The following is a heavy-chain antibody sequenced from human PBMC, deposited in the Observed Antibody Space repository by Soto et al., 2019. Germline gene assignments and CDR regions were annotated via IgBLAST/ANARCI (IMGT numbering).Heavy chain of an antibody. D-gene: IGHD2-2*01. Sequence: SETLSLTCTVSGGSISSGGYYWSWIRQHPGKGLEWIGYIYYSGSTYYNPSLKSRVTISVDTSKNQFSLKLSSVTAADTAVYYCARYCSSTRCYYYYGMDVWGQGTKVTVSS. CDR2: IYYSGST. V-gene: IGHV4-31*03. CDR1: GGSISSGGYY. CDR3: ARYCSSTRCYYYYGMDV. J-gene: IGHJ6*02.